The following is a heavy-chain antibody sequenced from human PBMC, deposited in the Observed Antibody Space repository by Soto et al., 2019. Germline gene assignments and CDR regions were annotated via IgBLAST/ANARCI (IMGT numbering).Heavy chain of an antibody. CDR2: IIPILGIA. D-gene: IGHD6-13*01. CDR3: VRGDGAAAGTRSDY. CDR1: GGTFSSYT. V-gene: IGHV1-69*02. Sequence: QVQLVQSGAEVKKPGSSVKVSCKASGGTFSSYTISWVRQAPGQGLEWMGRIIPILGIANYAQKFQGRVTITADKSSSTAYRELSSLRSEDTAVYYCVRGDGAAAGTRSDYWGQGTLVTVSS. J-gene: IGHJ4*02.